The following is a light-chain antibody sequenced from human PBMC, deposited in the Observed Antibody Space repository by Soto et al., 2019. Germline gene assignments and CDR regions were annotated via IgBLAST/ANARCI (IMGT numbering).Light chain of an antibody. Sequence: QCALTQPRSVSGSPGQSVTISCTGTSSDVGGYNYVSWYQQHPGKAPKLMIYTVTKRPSGVPDRFSGSKSDNTASLTISGLQADDEADYYCCSYAGSSSYVFGTGTEVTVL. V-gene: IGLV2-11*01. J-gene: IGLJ1*01. CDR1: SSDVGGYNY. CDR3: CSYAGSSSYV. CDR2: TVT.